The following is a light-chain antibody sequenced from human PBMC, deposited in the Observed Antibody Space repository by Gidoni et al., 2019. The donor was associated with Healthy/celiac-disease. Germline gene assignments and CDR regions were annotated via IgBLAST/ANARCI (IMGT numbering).Light chain of an antibody. V-gene: IGKV1-39*01. Sequence: IQMTQSPSSLSASVGDRVTITCRASQSISSYLTWYQQKPGKAPKLLIYAAASLQSGVPSRFCGSGSSTDFTLTISSLQPEDFATYYCQQSYSTPPWTFGQGTKVEIK. CDR2: AAA. CDR1: QSISSY. J-gene: IGKJ1*01. CDR3: QQSYSTPPWT.